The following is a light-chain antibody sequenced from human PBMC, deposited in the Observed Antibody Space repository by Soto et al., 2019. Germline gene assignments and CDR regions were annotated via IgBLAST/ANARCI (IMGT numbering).Light chain of an antibody. CDR3: QQSDDWPQA. CDR1: QSVGSN. J-gene: IGKJ2*01. CDR2: GAF. Sequence: EIVMTQSPATLSLSPGETATLSCRASQSVGSNLAWFQQKPGQAPRLLIYGAFPRAAGISAKFSGSGSGTEFTLTISNLQSEDFAVYYCQQSDDWPQAFGEGTKLEIK. V-gene: IGKV3-15*01.